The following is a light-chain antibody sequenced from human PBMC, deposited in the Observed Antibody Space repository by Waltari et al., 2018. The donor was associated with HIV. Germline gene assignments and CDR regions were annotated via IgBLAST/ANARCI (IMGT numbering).Light chain of an antibody. CDR2: AAS. J-gene: IGKJ1*01. V-gene: IGKV1-27*01. CDR1: QAIGNS. CDR3: QKYNSAPRT. Sequence: QMTQSPSSLSASVGDRITITCRASQAIGNSLARYQQRPGKVPQLLIYAASTLQSGVPSRFSGFGSGTNFTLAIANVQPEDVATYFCQKYNSAPRTFGQGTKVEI.